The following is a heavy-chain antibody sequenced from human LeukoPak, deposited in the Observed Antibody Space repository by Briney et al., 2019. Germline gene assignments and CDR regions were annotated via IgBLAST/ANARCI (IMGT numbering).Heavy chain of an antibody. CDR3: ARDGGLDY. D-gene: IGHD3-16*01. CDR2: ISAYNGDT. J-gene: IGHJ4*02. Sequence: ASVKVSCKTSGHTFTSFGFSWVRQAPGQGLEWMGWISAYNGDTSYAQKLQGRVTMTTDTSTSTVYMELRSLRSDDTAVYYCARDGGLDYWGQGTLVTVSA. CDR1: GHTFTSFG. V-gene: IGHV1-18*01.